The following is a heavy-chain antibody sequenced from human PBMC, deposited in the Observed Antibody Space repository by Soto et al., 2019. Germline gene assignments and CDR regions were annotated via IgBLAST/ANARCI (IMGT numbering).Heavy chain of an antibody. CDR3: ARPRSGSYRLDYYGMDV. J-gene: IGHJ6*02. Sequence: GESLKISCKGSRYSFTNYWIAWVRQMPEKGLEWMGIIYPGDSDSRYSPSFQGQVTISADKSISTAYLQWSSLKASDTAIYYCARPRSGSYRLDYYGMDVWGQGTTVTVSS. V-gene: IGHV5-51*01. CDR1: RYSFTNYW. CDR2: IYPGDSDS. D-gene: IGHD3-10*01.